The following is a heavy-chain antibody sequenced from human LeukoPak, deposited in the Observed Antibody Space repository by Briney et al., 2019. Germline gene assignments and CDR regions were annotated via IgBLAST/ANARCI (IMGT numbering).Heavy chain of an antibody. Sequence: NTSETLSLTCTVSGGSISGSSYYWGWIRQPPGKGLEWIGSIYYSGSTYYNPSLKSRVTISVDTSKNQFSLKLSSVTAADTAVYYCARDRPHYGDASGYSDFWGRGTLVTVSS. CDR2: IYYSGST. V-gene: IGHV4-39*07. CDR3: ARDRPHYGDASGYSDF. J-gene: IGHJ2*01. CDR1: GGSISGSSYY. D-gene: IGHD4-17*01.